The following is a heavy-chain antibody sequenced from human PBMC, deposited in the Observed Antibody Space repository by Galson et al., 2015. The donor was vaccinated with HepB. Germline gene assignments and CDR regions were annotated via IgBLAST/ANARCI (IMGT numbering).Heavy chain of an antibody. Sequence: SLRLSCAASGFTFSSYGMHWVRQAPGKGLEWVAFIRYDGSNKYYADSVKGRFTISRDNSKNTLYLQMNSLRAEDTAVYYCAKDWGHEVAAAGYFDYWGQGTLVTVSS. CDR3: AKDWGHEVAAAGYFDY. CDR2: IRYDGSNK. J-gene: IGHJ4*02. D-gene: IGHD6-13*01. V-gene: IGHV3-30*02. CDR1: GFTFSSYG.